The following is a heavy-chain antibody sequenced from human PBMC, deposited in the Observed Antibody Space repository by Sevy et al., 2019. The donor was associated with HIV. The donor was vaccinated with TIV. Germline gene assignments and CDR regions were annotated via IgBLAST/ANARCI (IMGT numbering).Heavy chain of an antibody. D-gene: IGHD3-22*01. Sequence: GGSLRLSCAASGFTVSTNYMSWVRQAPGKGLEWVSVIYADGTTLYADSVKGRFTISRDNSKNTLYVQMNILRAEDTAVYYCARAPLIYYDRSGYPYYFDSWGREPWSPSPQ. CDR1: GFTVSTNY. CDR2: IYADGTT. V-gene: IGHV3-53*01. J-gene: IGHJ4*02. CDR3: ARAPLIYYDRSGYPYYFDS.